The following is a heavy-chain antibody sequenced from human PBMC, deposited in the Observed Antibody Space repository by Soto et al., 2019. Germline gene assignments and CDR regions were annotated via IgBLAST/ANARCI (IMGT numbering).Heavy chain of an antibody. CDR2: ISYDGSEK. CDR3: ARRAYHSYYARDV. Sequence: QVHLVESGGGVVQPGRSLRLSCVASGFTYTDFALHWVRQAPGKGLEWVAFISYDGSEKYYADSVKGRFAISRDNSKNTLYLQMSSLRPEDTGLYYCARRAYHSYYARDVWGQGTTVTVSS. CDR1: GFTYTDFA. V-gene: IGHV3-30*09. D-gene: IGHD3-10*01. J-gene: IGHJ6*02.